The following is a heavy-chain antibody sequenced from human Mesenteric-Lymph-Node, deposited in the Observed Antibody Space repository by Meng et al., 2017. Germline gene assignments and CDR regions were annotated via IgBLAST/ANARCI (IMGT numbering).Heavy chain of an antibody. D-gene: IGHD2-15*01. CDR2: ISSSSSYI. CDR3: ARGGDGVVVAASLLHFDY. Sequence: GESLKISCAASGFTFSSYSMNWVRQAPGKGLEWVSSISSSSSYIYYADSVKGRFTISRDNAKNSLYLQMNSLRAEDTAVYYCARGGDGVVVAASLLHFDYWGQGTLVTVSS. CDR1: GFTFSSYS. V-gene: IGHV3-21*01. J-gene: IGHJ4*02.